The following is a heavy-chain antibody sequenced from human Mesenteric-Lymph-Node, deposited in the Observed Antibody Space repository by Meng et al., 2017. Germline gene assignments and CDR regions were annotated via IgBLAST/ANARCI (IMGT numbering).Heavy chain of an antibody. Sequence: GPRQASGPGLVTPSDHLSLPWTVPGATLCSYYWSWVPPPPGKGLEWIVHIYYSGSTNYNPSLKSRVTISVDTSRNQFSLKLSSVTATDTAVYYCARDSGSYYEGLWGQGTLVTVSS. D-gene: IGHD1-26*01. V-gene: IGHV4-59*12. J-gene: IGHJ4*02. CDR3: ARDSGSYYEGL. CDR2: IYYSGST. CDR1: GATLCSYY.